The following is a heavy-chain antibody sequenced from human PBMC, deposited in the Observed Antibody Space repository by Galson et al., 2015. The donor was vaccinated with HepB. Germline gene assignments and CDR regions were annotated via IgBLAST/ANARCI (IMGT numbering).Heavy chain of an antibody. CDR1: GYTFTSYG. CDR2: MNPNSGNT. D-gene: IGHD6-6*01. CDR3: ASLRASYSSSSADY. V-gene: IGHV1-8*02. J-gene: IGHJ4*02. Sequence: SVKVSCKASGYTFTSYGISWVRQAPGQGLEWMGWMNPNSGNTGYAQKFQGRVTMTRNTSISTAYMELSSLRSEDTAVYYCASLRASYSSSSADYWGQGTLVTVSS.